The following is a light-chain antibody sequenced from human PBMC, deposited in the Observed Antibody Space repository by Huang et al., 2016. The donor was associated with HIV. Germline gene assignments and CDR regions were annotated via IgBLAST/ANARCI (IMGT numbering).Light chain of an antibody. J-gene: IGKJ2*01. CDR2: GAS. V-gene: IGKV3-15*01. CDR1: QSGNSQ. Sequence: EIVMTQSPATLSLSPGERATLSCRASQSGNSQLAWYQQKPGQAPRLLIYGASTRATGVPGRFSGSGSGTEFTLTISSLQSEDFAVYYCQQYSKWPPNTFGQGTKLESK. CDR3: QQYSKWPPNT.